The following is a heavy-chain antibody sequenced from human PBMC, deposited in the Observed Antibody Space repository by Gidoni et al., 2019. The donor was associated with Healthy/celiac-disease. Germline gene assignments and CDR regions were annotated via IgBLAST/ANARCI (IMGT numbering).Heavy chain of an antibody. D-gene: IGHD3-3*01. Sequence: EVQLVESGGGLVKPGGSLRLSCAASGFTFSNAWMNWVRRAPGKGLEWVGRIKSKTDGGTTDYAAPVKGRFTISRDDSKNTLYLQMNSLKTEDTAVYYCTTEGGYYDFWSGYQREAFDIWGQGTMVTVSS. V-gene: IGHV3-15*07. CDR3: TTEGGYYDFWSGYQREAFDI. J-gene: IGHJ3*02. CDR1: GFTFSNAW. CDR2: IKSKTDGGTT.